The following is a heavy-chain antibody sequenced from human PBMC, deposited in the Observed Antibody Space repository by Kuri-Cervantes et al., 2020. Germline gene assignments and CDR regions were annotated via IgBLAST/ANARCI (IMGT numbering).Heavy chain of an antibody. CDR1: GGSISSSSYY. J-gene: IGHJ4*02. D-gene: IGHD7-27*01. CDR2: IYTSGST. V-gene: IGHV4-39*01. CDR3: ARHLPSDWGSPYYFDY. Sequence: SETLSLTCTVSGGSISSSSYYWGWIRQPPGKGLEWIGRIYTSGSTNYNPSLKSRVTISVDTSKNQFSLKLSSVTAADTALYYCARHLPSDWGSPYYFDYWGQGTLVTVSS.